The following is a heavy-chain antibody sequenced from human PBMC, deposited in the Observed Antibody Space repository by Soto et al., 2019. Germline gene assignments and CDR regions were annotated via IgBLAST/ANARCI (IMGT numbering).Heavy chain of an antibody. D-gene: IGHD3-3*01. J-gene: IGHJ3*02. Sequence: QVQLQQWGAGLLKPSETLSLTCAVYGGSFSGYYWSWIRQPPGKGLEWIGEINHSGSTNYNPSLKRRVTISVDTSKNQFSLKLSSVTAADTAVYYCARASPTYYDFWSGYPGGAFDIWGQGTMVTVSS. CDR3: ARASPTYYDFWSGYPGGAFDI. CDR1: GGSFSGYY. CDR2: INHSGST. V-gene: IGHV4-34*01.